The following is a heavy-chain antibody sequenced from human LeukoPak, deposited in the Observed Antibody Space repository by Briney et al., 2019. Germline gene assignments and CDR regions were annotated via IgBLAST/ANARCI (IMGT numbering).Heavy chain of an antibody. CDR2: INTDGSST. CDR1: GFTFSNYW. J-gene: IGHJ4*02. V-gene: IGHV3-74*01. CDR3: TRDISASFDY. Sequence: GGSLRLSCAASGFTFSNYWMHWVRQTPGKGLVWVSRINTDGSSTNYADSVRGRFTISRDNAQNTLHLQMNSLRAEDTAVYYCTRDISASFDYWGQGTLVTVSS. D-gene: IGHD1-14*01.